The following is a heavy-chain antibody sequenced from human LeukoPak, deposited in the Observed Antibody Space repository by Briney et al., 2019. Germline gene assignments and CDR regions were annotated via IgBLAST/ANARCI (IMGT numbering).Heavy chain of an antibody. Sequence: SETLSLTCAVSGGSLSSGGYSWSWIRQPPGRGLEWIGYIYHSGSTYYNPSLKSRVTISVDRSKNQFSLKLSSVTAADTAVYYCARYYYDSSGYYDYFDYWGQGTLVTVSS. D-gene: IGHD3-22*01. CDR3: ARYYYDSSGYYDYFDY. CDR1: GGSLSSGGYS. V-gene: IGHV4-30-2*01. J-gene: IGHJ4*02. CDR2: IYHSGST.